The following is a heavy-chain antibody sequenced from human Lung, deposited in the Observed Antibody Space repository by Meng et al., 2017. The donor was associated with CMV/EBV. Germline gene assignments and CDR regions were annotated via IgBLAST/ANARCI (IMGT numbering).Heavy chain of an antibody. CDR3: AGPDDKGSSPHDPFDF. V-gene: IGHV4-59*01. CDR2: ISSTGYL. Sequence: SXTXSLXXTVSGASISSNYWSWSRRPPGKGLEYIGSISSTGYLEYSPSLKGRVTISLDTSKNHFSLKLTSVTAADTAMYYCAGPDDKGSSPHDPFDFWGQGXMVTVSS. CDR1: GASISSNY. J-gene: IGHJ3*01. D-gene: IGHD1-1*01.